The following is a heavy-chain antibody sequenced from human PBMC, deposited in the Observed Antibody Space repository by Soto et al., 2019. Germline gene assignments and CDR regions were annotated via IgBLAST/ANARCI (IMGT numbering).Heavy chain of an antibody. V-gene: IGHV1-69*06. CDR1: GGTFSTSA. J-gene: IGHJ6*02. CDR2: IIPIFGTA. Sequence: QVRLVQSGAEVKNPGSSVKASCKTSGGTFSTSAISWVRQAPGQGLEWMGGIIPIFGTANYAQKFQGRVSITADKSPSTAYMELSSLTSEDTAVYYCASGEVRGGGDVWGQGTTVTVSS. CDR3: ASGEVRGGGDV. D-gene: IGHD3-10*01.